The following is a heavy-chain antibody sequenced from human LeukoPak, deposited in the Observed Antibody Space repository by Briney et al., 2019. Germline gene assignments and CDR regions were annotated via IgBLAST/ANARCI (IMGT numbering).Heavy chain of an antibody. CDR2: IYYSGST. Sequence: PSETLSLTCTVSGGSISSSSYYWGWIRQPPGKGLEWIGSIYYSGSTYYNPSLKSRVTISVDTSKNQFSLKLSPVTAADTAVYYCARDHGGNSGDNWFDPWGQGTLVTVSS. CDR1: GGSISSSSYY. V-gene: IGHV4-39*07. CDR3: ARDHGGNSGDNWFDP. D-gene: IGHD4-23*01. J-gene: IGHJ5*02.